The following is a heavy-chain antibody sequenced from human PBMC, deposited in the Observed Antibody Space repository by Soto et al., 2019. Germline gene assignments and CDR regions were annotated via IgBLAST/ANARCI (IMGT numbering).Heavy chain of an antibody. CDR2: IIPILGIA. J-gene: IGHJ6*02. Sequence: ASVKVSCKASGGTFSSYTISWVRQAPGQGLEWMGRIIPILGIANYAQKFQGRVMITADKSTSTAYMELSSLRSEDTAVYYCARGGAGIAVAGMYYDYGMDVWG. V-gene: IGHV1-69*02. CDR3: ARGGAGIAVAGMYYDYGMDV. CDR1: GGTFSSYT. D-gene: IGHD6-19*01.